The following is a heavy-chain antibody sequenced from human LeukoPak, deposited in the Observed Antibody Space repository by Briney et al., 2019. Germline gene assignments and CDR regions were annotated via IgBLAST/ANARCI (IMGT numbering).Heavy chain of an antibody. V-gene: IGHV3-23*01. J-gene: IGHJ4*02. CDR2: ISGSAGNI. CDR1: GFTFSSYA. Sequence: GGSLRLSCAASGFTFSSYAMSWVRQAPGKGLERVSAISGSAGNIYYADSVKGRFTISRDNSKNTLYLQMNSLRAEDTAVYYCAKESKTRIAALDFWGQGTLVTVSS. D-gene: IGHD6-13*01. CDR3: AKESKTRIAALDF.